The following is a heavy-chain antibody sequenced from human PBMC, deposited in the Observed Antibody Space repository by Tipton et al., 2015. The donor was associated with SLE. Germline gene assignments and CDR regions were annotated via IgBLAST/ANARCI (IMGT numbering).Heavy chain of an antibody. CDR2: IYYSGST. Sequence: LRLSCTVSGGSISTYYWSWIRQPPGKGLEWIGYIYYSGSTNYNPSLKSRVTISVDTSKNQFSLKLSSVTAADTAVYYCARTYYMDVWGKGTTVAVSS. CDR1: GGSISTYY. V-gene: IGHV4-59*01. CDR3: ARTYYMDV. J-gene: IGHJ6*03.